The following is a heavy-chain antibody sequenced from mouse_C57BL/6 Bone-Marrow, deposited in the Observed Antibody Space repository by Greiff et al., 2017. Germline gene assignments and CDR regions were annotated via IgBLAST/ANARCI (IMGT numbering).Heavy chain of an antibody. CDR3: AVRSYYDYYAMDY. D-gene: IGHD2-12*01. Sequence: QVQLKESGPELVKPGASVKISCKASGYTFTDYYINWVKQRPGQGLEWIGWIFPGSGSTYYNEKFKGKATLTVDKSSSTAYMLLSSLTSEDSAVYFCAVRSYYDYYAMDYWGQGTSVTVSS. V-gene: IGHV1-75*01. CDR1: GYTFTDYY. CDR2: IFPGSGST. J-gene: IGHJ4*01.